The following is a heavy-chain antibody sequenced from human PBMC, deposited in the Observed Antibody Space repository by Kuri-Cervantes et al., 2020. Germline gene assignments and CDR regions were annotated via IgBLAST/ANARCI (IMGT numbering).Heavy chain of an antibody. Sequence: LSLTCAASGFTFSSYGMHWVRQAPGKGLEWVAVISYDGSNKYYADSVKGRFTISRDNSKNTLYLQMNSLRAEDTAVYYCARRRSPYGTGSDYWGQGTLVTVSS. D-gene: IGHD1-14*01. CDR1: GFTFSSYG. V-gene: IGHV3-30*03. CDR2: ISYDGSNK. CDR3: ARRRSPYGTGSDY. J-gene: IGHJ4*02.